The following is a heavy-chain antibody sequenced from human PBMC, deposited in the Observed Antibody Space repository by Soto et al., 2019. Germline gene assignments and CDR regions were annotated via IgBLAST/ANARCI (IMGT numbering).Heavy chain of an antibody. CDR2: IKQDGSEK. V-gene: IGHV3-7*01. CDR3: ARVGDYYYYGMDV. Sequence: LRLSCAASGFTFSSYWMSWVRQAPGKGLEWVANIKQDGSEKYYVDSVKGRFTISRDNAKNSLYLQMNSLRAEDTAVYYCARVGDYYYYGMDVWGQGTTVTVSS. CDR1: GFTFSSYW. J-gene: IGHJ6*02.